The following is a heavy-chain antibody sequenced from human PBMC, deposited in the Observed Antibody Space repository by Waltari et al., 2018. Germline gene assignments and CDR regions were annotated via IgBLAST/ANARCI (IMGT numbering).Heavy chain of an antibody. V-gene: IGHV3-64*01. CDR1: GFSFSIYA. D-gene: IGHD2-21*01. CDR2: ISSNGVRT. CDR3: ARSPDQPDSLDYYMDV. J-gene: IGHJ6*03. Sequence: EVQLVESGGGLVQPGGSLRLSCAASGFSFSIYAMHWVRQAPGKGLEYVSAISSNGVRTYYAKSMKGRLSISRDNSKNTLYLQMGSLRAEDMAVYYCARSPDQPDSLDYYMDVWGKGTTVTVSS.